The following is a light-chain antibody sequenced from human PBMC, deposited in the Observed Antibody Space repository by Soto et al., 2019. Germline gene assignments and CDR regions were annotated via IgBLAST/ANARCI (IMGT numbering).Light chain of an antibody. Sequence: SVLTPPAAVSGSPGQSITISCTGTSSDIGGYTYVSWYQQYPGDVPKLIISDVSNRPSGISSRFSGSKSGNTASLTISGLQAEDEADYYCSSYTSTSTLYVFGTGTKVTVL. CDR2: DVS. CDR3: SSYTSTSTLYV. V-gene: IGLV2-14*03. J-gene: IGLJ1*01. CDR1: SSDIGGYTY.